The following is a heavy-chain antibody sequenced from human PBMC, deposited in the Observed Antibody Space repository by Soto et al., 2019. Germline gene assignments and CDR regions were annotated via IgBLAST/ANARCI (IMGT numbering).Heavy chain of an antibody. Sequence: GASVKVSCKASGGTFSSYAISWVRQAPGQGLEWMGGIIPIFGTANYAQKFQGRVTITADESTSTAYMELSSLRSEDTAVYYCARPMGDDSSGYYFYFDYWGQGTLVTVSS. V-gene: IGHV1-69*13. J-gene: IGHJ4*02. CDR1: GGTFSSYA. D-gene: IGHD3-22*01. CDR2: IIPIFGTA. CDR3: ARPMGDDSSGYYFYFDY.